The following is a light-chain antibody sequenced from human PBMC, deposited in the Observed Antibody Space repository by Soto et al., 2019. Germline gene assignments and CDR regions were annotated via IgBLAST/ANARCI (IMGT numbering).Light chain of an antibody. CDR3: QQYNNWPLT. CDR1: QSVASN. Sequence: ERVMTQSPDTLSVSPGERATLFCRASQSVASNTAWYQQKPGQAPRLIIYDASTRATAIPARFSGSASASGTEFTLTISSLQSEDFAVYYCQQYNNWPLTFGAGTKVDIK. CDR2: DAS. V-gene: IGKV3-15*01. J-gene: IGKJ4*01.